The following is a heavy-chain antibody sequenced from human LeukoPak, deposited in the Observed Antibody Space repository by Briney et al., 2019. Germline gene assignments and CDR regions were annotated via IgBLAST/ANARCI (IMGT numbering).Heavy chain of an antibody. CDR2: ISGSGGST. CDR3: AKSSIAAPGAFDI. D-gene: IGHD6-6*01. J-gene: IGHJ3*02. Sequence: GGSLRLSCAASGFTFSSYAMSWVRQAPGKGLEWVSAISGSGGSTYYADSVKGRFTISRDNSKNTLYPQMNSLRAEDTAVYYCAKSSIAAPGAFDIWGQGTMDTVSS. CDR1: GFTFSSYA. V-gene: IGHV3-23*01.